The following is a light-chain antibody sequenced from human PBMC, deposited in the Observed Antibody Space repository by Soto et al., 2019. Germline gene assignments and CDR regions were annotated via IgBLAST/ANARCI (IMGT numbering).Light chain of an antibody. J-gene: IGKJ5*01. CDR2: KMS. CDR3: MQATQFPPIT. Sequence: DIVLTQTPLSSPVTLGQPASISCRSSQSLEHSDGNTYLSWLHQRPGQPPRLLIYKMSNRFSGVPDRLSGSGEGTDFTLKISRVEAEDVGIYYCMQATQFPPITFGQGTRLEIK. CDR1: QSLEHSDGNTY. V-gene: IGKV2-24*01.